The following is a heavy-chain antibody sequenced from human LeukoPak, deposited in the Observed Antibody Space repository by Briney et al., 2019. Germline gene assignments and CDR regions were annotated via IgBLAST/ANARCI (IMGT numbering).Heavy chain of an antibody. V-gene: IGHV4-59*11. CDR1: GGSISSHY. CDR3: ARGTIFGVVMSPYYMDV. D-gene: IGHD3-3*01. J-gene: IGHJ6*03. Sequence: SETLSLTCTVSGGSISSHYWSWIRQPPGKGLEWIGYIYYSGSTNYNPSLKSRLTISVDTSKNQFSLKLSSVTAADTAVYYCARGTIFGVVMSPYYMDVWGKGTTVTVSS. CDR2: IYYSGST.